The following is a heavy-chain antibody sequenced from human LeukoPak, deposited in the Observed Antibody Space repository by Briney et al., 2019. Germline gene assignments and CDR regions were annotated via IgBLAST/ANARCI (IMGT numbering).Heavy chain of an antibody. V-gene: IGHV4-39*01. CDR2: IYYSGTT. CDR3: ARHGSEGGSGIYRTFDI. CDR1: GGSISSSTYY. D-gene: IGHD3-10*01. J-gene: IGHJ3*02. Sequence: SETLSLTCTVSGGSISSSTYYWGWIRQPPGKGLEWIGTIYYSGTTYYNPSLKSRVTISVDTSKNQFSLKLSSVTAADTAEYYCARHGSEGGSGIYRTFDIWGQGTMVTVSS.